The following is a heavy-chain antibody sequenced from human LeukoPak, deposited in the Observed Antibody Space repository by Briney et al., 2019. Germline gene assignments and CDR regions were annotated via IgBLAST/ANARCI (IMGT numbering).Heavy chain of an antibody. Sequence: TSQTLSLTCTVSGGSLSSGAYYWSWIRQPPGKGLEWIGYIYYSGSTYYNPSLKSRVTISVATSKTQFSLKLSSVTAADTAVYYCARFAVTRCFDYWGQGTLVTVSS. CDR3: ARFAVTRCFDY. CDR2: IYYSGST. CDR1: GGSLSSGAYY. J-gene: IGHJ4*02. V-gene: IGHV4-30-4*08. D-gene: IGHD4-17*01.